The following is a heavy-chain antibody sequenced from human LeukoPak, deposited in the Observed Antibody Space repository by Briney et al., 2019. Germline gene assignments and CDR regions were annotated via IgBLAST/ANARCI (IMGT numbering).Heavy chain of an antibody. CDR1: GFTFSSCG. D-gene: IGHD4-17*01. CDR2: IWYDGSNK. V-gene: IGHV3-33*01. J-gene: IGHJ4*02. Sequence: PGGSLRLSCAASGFTFSSCGMHWVRQAPGKGLEWVAVIWYDGSNKYYADSVKGRFTISRDNSKNTLYLQMNSLRAEDTAVYYCASSLDYGDPFDYWGQGTLVTVSS. CDR3: ASSLDYGDPFDY.